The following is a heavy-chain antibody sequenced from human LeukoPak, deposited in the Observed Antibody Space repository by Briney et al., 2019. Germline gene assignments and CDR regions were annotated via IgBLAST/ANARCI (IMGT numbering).Heavy chain of an antibody. D-gene: IGHD3-22*01. V-gene: IGHV3-30*04. J-gene: IGHJ4*02. CDR1: GFTFSHYA. CDR3: ARQESRGYLYEGLDY. CDR2: ISSNAANK. Sequence: GGSLRLSCAASGFTFSHYAIHWVRRAPGKGLEWVSLISSNAANKYYAESVKGRFTIDRDNSKNTVYLQMNSLRPDDTALYSCARQESRGYLYEGLDYWGQGTLVTVSS.